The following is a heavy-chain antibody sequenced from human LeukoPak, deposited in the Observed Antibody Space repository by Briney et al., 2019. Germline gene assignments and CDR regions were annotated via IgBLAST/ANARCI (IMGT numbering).Heavy chain of an antibody. CDR3: AKWQDVIHWGYFDS. Sequence: QPGGSLRLSCAVSGFTFKNYAMHWVRQAPGKGLEWVSGINWNSGTIAYADSVKGRFTISRDNSKNTLYLQMSSLRAEDTAIYYCAKWQDVIHWGYFDSWGQGTLVTVS. CDR2: INWNSGTI. CDR1: GFTFKNYA. D-gene: IGHD3-16*01. J-gene: IGHJ4*02. V-gene: IGHV3-9*01.